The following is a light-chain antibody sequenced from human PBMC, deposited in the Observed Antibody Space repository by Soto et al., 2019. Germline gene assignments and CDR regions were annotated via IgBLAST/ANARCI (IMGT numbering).Light chain of an antibody. CDR2: NVY. CDR3: SAYTVSRTYV. Sequence: LTQPGSVSWSPGQSITISCTGTSSDVCAYNFVSWHQQHPGKAPKLMIYNVYDRPSGISYRFSGSKSGNTASLTISGLQGEDEADYYCSAYTVSRTYVFGTGTKVTVL. CDR1: SSDVCAYNF. J-gene: IGLJ1*01. V-gene: IGLV2-14*03.